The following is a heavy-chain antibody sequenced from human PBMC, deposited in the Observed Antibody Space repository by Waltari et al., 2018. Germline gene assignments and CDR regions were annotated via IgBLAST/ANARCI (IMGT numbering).Heavy chain of an antibody. CDR2: INHSGST. D-gene: IGHD2-2*01. V-gene: IGHV4-34*01. Sequence: QVQLQQWGAGLLKPSETLSLTCAVYGGSFSGYYWSWIRPPPGKGLEWIGEINHSGSTNYNPSLKSRVTISVDTSKNQFSLKLSSVTAADTAVYYCARGGSVVPAATFAFDIWGQGTMVTVSS. CDR1: GGSFSGYY. J-gene: IGHJ3*02. CDR3: ARGGSVVPAATFAFDI.